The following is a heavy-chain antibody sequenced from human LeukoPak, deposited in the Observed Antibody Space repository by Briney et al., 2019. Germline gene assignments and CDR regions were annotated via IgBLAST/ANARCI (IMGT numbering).Heavy chain of an antibody. CDR3: ARHEKSSSWYYGAFDI. Sequence: SETLSLTCIVSNVSINNGDYYWSWIRQPPGKGLEWIGYIFYTGNTHYNPSLKSRVAVSIDTSKNQFSLKLSSVTAADTAVYYCARHEKSSSWYYGAFDIWGQGTMVTVSS. J-gene: IGHJ3*02. D-gene: IGHD6-13*01. V-gene: IGHV4-30-4*01. CDR1: NVSINNGDYY. CDR2: IFYTGNT.